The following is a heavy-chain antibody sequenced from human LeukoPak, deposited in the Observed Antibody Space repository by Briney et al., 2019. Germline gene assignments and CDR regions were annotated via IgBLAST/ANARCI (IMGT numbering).Heavy chain of an antibody. CDR3: ARSYNYYYYYGMDV. CDR2: IYYSGST. CDR1: GGSISSYY. D-gene: IGHD5-18*01. V-gene: IGHV4-59*01. Sequence: SETLSLTCTVSGGSISSYYWSWIRQPAGKGLEWIGYIYYSGSTNYNPSLKSRVTISVDTSKNQFSLKLSSVTAADTAVYYCARSYNYYYYYGMDVWGQGTTVTVSS. J-gene: IGHJ6*02.